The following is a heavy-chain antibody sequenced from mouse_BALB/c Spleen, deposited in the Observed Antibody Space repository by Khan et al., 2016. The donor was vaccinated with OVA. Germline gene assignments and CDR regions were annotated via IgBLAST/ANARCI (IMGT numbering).Heavy chain of an antibody. CDR2: ISYSGST. Sequence: QLEESGPGLVKPSQSLSLTCTVTGYSIPSDYAWNWIRQFPGNKLEWMGYISYSGSTSYNPSLKSRISITRDTSKNQFFLQLNSVTTEDTATYYCARSIMANWGQGTTLTVSS. J-gene: IGHJ2*01. V-gene: IGHV3-2*02. CDR3: ARSIMAN. CDR1: GYSIPSDYA.